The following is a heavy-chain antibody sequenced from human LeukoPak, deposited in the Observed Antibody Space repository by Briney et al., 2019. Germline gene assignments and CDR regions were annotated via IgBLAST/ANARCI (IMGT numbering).Heavy chain of an antibody. V-gene: IGHV4-4*07. Sequence: SETLSLTCTVSDGSIRSTYWSWIPKPAGKGLEWIGRIYTSGSTNYNPSLKSRVTMSVDTSKNQFSLKLSSVTAAATAVYYCARATDSSVYYGFDYWGQGILVTVSS. CDR3: ARATDSSVYYGFDY. J-gene: IGHJ4*02. CDR1: DGSIRSTY. D-gene: IGHD3-22*01. CDR2: IYTSGST.